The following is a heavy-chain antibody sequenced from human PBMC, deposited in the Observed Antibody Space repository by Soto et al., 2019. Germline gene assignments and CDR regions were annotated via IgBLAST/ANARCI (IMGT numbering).Heavy chain of an antibody. Sequence: ALSLTWSVASGSSSSTGDCWTWIRQPPGKGLEWIGYIYYSGTTYYTPSLKSRVTISVDTSKNQFSLKLSSVTAADTAVYYCARMTNAFDIWGQGTMVT. CDR2: IYYSGTT. J-gene: IGHJ3*02. CDR3: ARMTNAFDI. D-gene: IGHD4-17*01. CDR1: SGSSSSTGDC. V-gene: IGHV4-30-4*08.